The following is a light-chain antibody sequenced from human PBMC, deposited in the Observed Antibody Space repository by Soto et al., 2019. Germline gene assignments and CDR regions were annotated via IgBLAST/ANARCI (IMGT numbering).Light chain of an antibody. Sequence: QSVLTQPPSASGSPGQSVTISCTGTSSDVGGYNYVSWYQQHPGKAPKLIIYEVSKRPSGVPDRFSGSKSGNTASLTVSGLQAEDEAEYYCNSYAGINRGVFGGGTKLTVL. CDR1: SSDVGGYNY. J-gene: IGLJ3*02. CDR2: EVS. CDR3: NSYAGINRGV. V-gene: IGLV2-8*01.